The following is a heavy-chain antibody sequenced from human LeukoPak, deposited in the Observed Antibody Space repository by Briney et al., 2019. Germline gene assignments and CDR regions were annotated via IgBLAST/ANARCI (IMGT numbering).Heavy chain of an antibody. CDR2: ISGSGGNT. Sequence: GGSLRLSCAASGFTFSSYAMTWVRQAPGKGPEWVSAISGSGGNTYYADSVKGRFTISRDNSKNTVYLQMNNLRVEDTAVYYCAKFRMLSGRDGRDFDYWGQGTLVTVSS. CDR3: AKFRMLSGRDGRDFDY. J-gene: IGHJ4*02. CDR1: GFTFSSYA. V-gene: IGHV3-23*01. D-gene: IGHD3-3*01.